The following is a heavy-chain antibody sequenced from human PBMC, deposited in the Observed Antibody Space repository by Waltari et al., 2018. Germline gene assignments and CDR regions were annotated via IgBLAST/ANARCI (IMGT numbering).Heavy chain of an antibody. J-gene: IGHJ6*02. CDR3: ARDECEKWLVVGDYYYGMDV. Sequence: QVQLVQSGAEVKKPGSSVKVSCKASGGTFSSYAISWVRPAPGQGLEWMGGIIPIFGTANYAQKFQGRVTITADESTSTAYMELSSLRSEDTAVYYCARDECEKWLVVGDYYYGMDVWGQGTTVTVSS. D-gene: IGHD6-19*01. V-gene: IGHV1-69*13. CDR2: IIPIFGTA. CDR1: GGTFSSYA.